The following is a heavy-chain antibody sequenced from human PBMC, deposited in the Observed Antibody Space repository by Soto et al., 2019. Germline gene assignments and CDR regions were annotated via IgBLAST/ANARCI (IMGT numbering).Heavy chain of an antibody. Sequence: QVQWVQSGAEVKKPGSSVRVSCNASVYTFSVYSVNWVRPAPGLGLEWMGRINPILSMSNYAHRFQGRVTVTADKSTSTAYMELSSLRSEDTARYYCASSSGSGYRAFDYWGQGALVTVSS. CDR2: INPILSMS. J-gene: IGHJ4*02. D-gene: IGHD3-10*01. V-gene: IGHV1-69*02. CDR1: VYTFSVYS. CDR3: ASSSGSGYRAFDY.